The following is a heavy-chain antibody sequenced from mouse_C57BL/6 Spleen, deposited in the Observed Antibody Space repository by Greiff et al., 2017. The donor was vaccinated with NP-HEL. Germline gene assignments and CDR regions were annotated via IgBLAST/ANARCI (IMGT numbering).Heavy chain of an antibody. Sequence: EVQLQQSGPELVKPGASVKISCKASGYTFTDYYMNWVKQSHGKSLEWIGDINPNNGGTSYNQKFKGKATLTVDKSSSTAYMELRSLTSEDSAVYYCARSPVPHYGNPSDYWGQGTTLTVSS. J-gene: IGHJ2*01. V-gene: IGHV1-26*01. CDR2: INPNNGGT. D-gene: IGHD2-1*01. CDR3: ARSPVPHYGNPSDY. CDR1: GYTFTDYY.